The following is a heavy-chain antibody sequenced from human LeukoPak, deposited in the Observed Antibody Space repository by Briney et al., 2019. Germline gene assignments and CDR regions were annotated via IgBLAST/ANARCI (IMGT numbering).Heavy chain of an antibody. V-gene: IGHV4-34*01. J-gene: IGHJ5*02. CDR1: GGSFSGHY. CDR2: ITEWGSP. Sequence: SETLSLTCAVSGGSFSGHYWSWIRQSPGKGLEWIGEITEWGSPNYNPSLKSRVTISRDTSKYHFSLKVSSVAAADTAVYYCARGPITEDGTFHSPNAWGQGTLVTVSS. CDR3: ARGPITEDGTFHSPNA. D-gene: IGHD1-1*01.